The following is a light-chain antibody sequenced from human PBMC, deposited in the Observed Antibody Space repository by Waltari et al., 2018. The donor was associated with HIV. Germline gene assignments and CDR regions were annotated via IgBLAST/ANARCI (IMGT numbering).Light chain of an antibody. V-gene: IGKV1-39*01. Sequence: DIQMTQYPSSLSASVGDSATITCRASQTISAYLNLFQQKPGKAPNLLIYTTSKLQSGVPSRFRGSGSGTDFTLTITNLHPEDFATYFCQQSYTIPLTFGGRTKVEIK. CDR1: QTISAY. CDR2: TTS. J-gene: IGKJ4*01. CDR3: QQSYTIPLT.